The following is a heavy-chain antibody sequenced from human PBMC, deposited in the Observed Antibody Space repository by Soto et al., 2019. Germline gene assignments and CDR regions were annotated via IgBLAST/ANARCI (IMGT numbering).Heavy chain of an antibody. J-gene: IGHJ4*02. Sequence: GESLKISCKGSGYSFTSYWIGWVRQMPGKGLEWMGIIYPGDSDTRYSPSLQGQVTISADKSISTAYLQWSSLKASDTAMYYCARSFYCSGGSCYSPDWGQGTLVTVSS. CDR1: GYSFTSYW. CDR2: IYPGDSDT. CDR3: ARSFYCSGGSCYSPD. D-gene: IGHD2-15*01. V-gene: IGHV5-51*01.